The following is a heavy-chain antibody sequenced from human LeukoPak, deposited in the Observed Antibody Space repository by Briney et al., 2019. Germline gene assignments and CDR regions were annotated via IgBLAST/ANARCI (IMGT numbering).Heavy chain of an antibody. CDR3: ARGGVTMVRGVIMEFDP. Sequence: ASVKVSCKASGYTFSNYYLHWVRQAPGQGLEWMGLINPTAGNTYYAQRFQGRVTMTRNTSISTAYMELSRLRSDDTAVYYCARGGVTMVRGVIMEFDPWGQGTLVTVSS. J-gene: IGHJ5*02. D-gene: IGHD3-10*01. CDR2: INPTAGNT. CDR1: GYTFSNYY. V-gene: IGHV1-46*01.